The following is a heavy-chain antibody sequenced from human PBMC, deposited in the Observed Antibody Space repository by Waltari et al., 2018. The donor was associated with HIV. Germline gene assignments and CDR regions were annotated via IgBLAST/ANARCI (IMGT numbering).Heavy chain of an antibody. J-gene: IGHJ6*02. CDR1: GGSISSYY. D-gene: IGHD4-17*01. CDR2: IYYSGST. Sequence: QVQLQESGPGLVKPSETLSLTCTVSGGSISSYYWSWIRQPPGKGLDWIGYIYYSGSTNDNPSLKSRVTISVDTSKNQFSLKLSSVTAADTAVYYCARVDYGPNPYGMDVWGQGTTVTVSS. CDR3: ARVDYGPNPYGMDV. V-gene: IGHV4-59*01.